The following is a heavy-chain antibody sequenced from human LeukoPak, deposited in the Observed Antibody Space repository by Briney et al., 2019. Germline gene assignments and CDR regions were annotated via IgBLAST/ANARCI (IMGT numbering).Heavy chain of an antibody. CDR3: ARDMNDFHDFDY. Sequence: GGSLRLSCSASGFTLSSYWMHWVRQAPGKGLVWVSRINTDGSSTNYADSVKGRFTVSRDNAKNTLYLQMSSLRAEDTAVYYCARDMNDFHDFDYWGQGTLVTVSS. D-gene: IGHD3-3*01. CDR1: GFTLSSYW. J-gene: IGHJ4*02. V-gene: IGHV3-74*01. CDR2: INTDGSST.